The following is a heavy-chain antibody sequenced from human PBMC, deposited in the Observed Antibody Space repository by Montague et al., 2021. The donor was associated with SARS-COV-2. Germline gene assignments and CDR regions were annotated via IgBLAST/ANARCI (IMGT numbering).Heavy chain of an antibody. CDR1: GGYISSGSYY. V-gene: IGHV4-61*02. CDR3: ARHLSSSSSYWFDP. D-gene: IGHD6-6*01. Sequence: TLSLTCTVSGGYISSGSYYWSWIRQPAGRGMEWIGRIYASGSTKYNPSLKSRVTISVDTSKNQFSLKVSSVTAADTAVYYCARHLSSSSSYWFDPWGQGTLVTVSS. J-gene: IGHJ5*02. CDR2: IYASGST.